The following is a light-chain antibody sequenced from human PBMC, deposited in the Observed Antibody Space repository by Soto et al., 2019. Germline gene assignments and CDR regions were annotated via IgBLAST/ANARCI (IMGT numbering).Light chain of an antibody. CDR1: SSNIGSNT. J-gene: IGLJ1*01. V-gene: IGLV1-44*01. CDR3: AAWDDSLASV. CDR2: SNN. Sequence: QSVLAQPLAASGPPGQRVTSSCSGSSSNIGSNTVSWYQQLPGTAPKLHTYSNNQRPSGVPAPFSGSKSGTSASLAFIRLQSGVEAVNYCAAWDDSLASVFGTWTTV.